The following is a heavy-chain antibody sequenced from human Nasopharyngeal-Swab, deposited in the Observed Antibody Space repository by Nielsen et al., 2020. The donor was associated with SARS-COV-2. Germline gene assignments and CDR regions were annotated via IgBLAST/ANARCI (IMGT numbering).Heavy chain of an antibody. CDR1: GFTFSSYA. D-gene: IGHD4-23*01. J-gene: IGHJ3*02. Sequence: GESLKISCAASGFTFSSYAMSWVRQAPGKGLEWVSAISGSGGSTYYADSVKGRFTISRDNSKNTLCLQMNSLRVEDTAVYYCAKTPGGTPGGDAFDIWGQGTMVTVSS. CDR3: AKTPGGTPGGDAFDI. CDR2: ISGSGGST. V-gene: IGHV3-23*01.